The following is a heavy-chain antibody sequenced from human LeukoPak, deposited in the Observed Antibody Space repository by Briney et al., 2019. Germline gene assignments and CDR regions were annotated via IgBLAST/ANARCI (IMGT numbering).Heavy chain of an antibody. CDR3: AKALGYCSSTSCSYYYYYGMDV. V-gene: IGHV3-30*18. Sequence: GGSLRLSCAASGFTFSSCGMHWVRQAPGKGLEWVAVISYDGSNKYYADSVKGRFTISRDNSKNTLYLQMNSLRAEDTAVYYCAKALGYCSSTSCSYYYYYGMDVWGQGTTVTVSS. J-gene: IGHJ6*02. CDR2: ISYDGSNK. D-gene: IGHD2-2*01. CDR1: GFTFSSCG.